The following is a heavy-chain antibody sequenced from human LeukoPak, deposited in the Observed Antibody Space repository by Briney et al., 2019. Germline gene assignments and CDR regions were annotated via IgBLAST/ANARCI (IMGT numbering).Heavy chain of an antibody. D-gene: IGHD6-19*01. V-gene: IGHV4-39*01. Sequence: SETLSLTCTVSGGSISSSSYYWGWIRQPPGKGLEWIGSIYYSGSTYYNPSLKSRVTISVDTSKNQFSLKLSSVTAADTAVYYCARLGLIAVAGEQGGYFDYWGQGTLVTVSS. CDR3: ARLGLIAVAGEQGGYFDY. J-gene: IGHJ4*02. CDR2: IYYSGST. CDR1: GGSISSSSYY.